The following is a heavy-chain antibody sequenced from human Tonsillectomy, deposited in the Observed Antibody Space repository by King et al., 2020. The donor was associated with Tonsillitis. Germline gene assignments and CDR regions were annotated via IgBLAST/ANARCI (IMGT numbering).Heavy chain of an antibody. CDR3: ARDSIYYVILTGWGPPMDV. D-gene: IGHD3-9*01. V-gene: IGHV3-21*01. J-gene: IGHJ6*03. CDR1: GFIFSSYS. CDR2: ISRSSSYIYYADSISSSSSYI. Sequence: DVQLVESGGGLVKPGGSLRLSCAASGFIFSSYSMNWVRQAPGKGLEWVSSISRSSSYIYYADSISSSSSYIYYADSVKGRFTISRDNAKNSLYLQMNSLRAEDTAVYYCARDSIYYVILTGWGPPMDVWGKGTTVTVSS.